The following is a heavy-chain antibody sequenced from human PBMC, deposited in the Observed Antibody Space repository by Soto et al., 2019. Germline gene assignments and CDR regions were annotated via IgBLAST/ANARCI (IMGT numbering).Heavy chain of an antibody. D-gene: IGHD6-13*01. J-gene: IGHJ6*03. Sequence: QVQLQESGPGLVKPSETLSLTCTVSGGSISSYYWSWIRQPPGKGLEWIGYIYYSGSTNYNPALKSRVTISVHTSKNQFSLKLNSVTAADTAVYYCARVNSSSWTNYYYYYMDVWGKGTTVTVSS. V-gene: IGHV4-59*01. CDR3: ARVNSSSWTNYYYYYMDV. CDR1: GGSISSYY. CDR2: IYYSGST.